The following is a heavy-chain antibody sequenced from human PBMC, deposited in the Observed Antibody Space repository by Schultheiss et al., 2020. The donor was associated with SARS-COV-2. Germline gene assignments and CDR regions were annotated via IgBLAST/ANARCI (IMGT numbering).Heavy chain of an antibody. J-gene: IGHJ6*03. CDR2: IYYSGST. CDR1: GGSISSGGYY. V-gene: IGHV4-31*03. Sequence: SETLSLTCTVSGGSISSGGYYWSWIRQHPGKGLEWIGYIYYSGSTYYNPSLKSRVTISVDTSKNQFSLKLSSVTAADTAVYYCASVGGRYYYYYMDVWGKGTTVTVSS. CDR3: ASVGGRYYYYYMDV. D-gene: IGHD3-10*01.